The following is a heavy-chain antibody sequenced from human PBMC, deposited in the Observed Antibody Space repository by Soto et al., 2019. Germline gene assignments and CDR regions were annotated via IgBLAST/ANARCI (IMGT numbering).Heavy chain of an antibody. D-gene: IGHD3-3*01. Sequence: ASVKVSCKASGYTFTSHGISWVRQAPGQGLEWMGWISAYNGNTNYAQKLQGRVTMTPDTSPITAYLELRSLRSADTAVYYCAREGDSPEWTTDYWGQGTLVTVSS. CDR3: AREGDSPEWTTDY. CDR2: ISAYNGNT. V-gene: IGHV1-18*01. J-gene: IGHJ4*02. CDR1: GYTFTSHG.